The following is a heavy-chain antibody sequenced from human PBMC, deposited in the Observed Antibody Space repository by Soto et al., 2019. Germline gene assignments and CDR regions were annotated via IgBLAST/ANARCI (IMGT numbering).Heavy chain of an antibody. CDR3: AKEDMVVVGANYYYGVDI. D-gene: IGHD5-12*01. CDR2: IPYDGNNR. CDR1: GLSLSTYG. V-gene: IGHV3-30*02. Sequence: GSRRLSFGVSGLSLSTYGVPVVRQAPGKGLEWMAIIPYDGNNRYYADSVRGRFTISRDNSKNTVYLQMNSLRVEDTAVYFCAKEDMVVVGANYYYGVDIWGQGTTVT. J-gene: IGHJ6*02.